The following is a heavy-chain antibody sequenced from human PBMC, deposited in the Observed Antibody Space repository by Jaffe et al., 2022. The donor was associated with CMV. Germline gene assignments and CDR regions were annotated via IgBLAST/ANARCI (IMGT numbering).Heavy chain of an antibody. CDR3: ARRSEHLGDHYYYYAMDV. D-gene: IGHD3-10*01. Sequence: EVQLVESGGGLVQPGGSLRLSCAASGFTFNSYNMNWVRQAPGKGLEWISYISNSGYTIYYADSVKGRFTISRDNAKNSLYLQMNSLRDEDTAVYYCARRSEHLGDHYYYYAMDVWGQGTTVTVSS. CDR1: GFTFNSYN. V-gene: IGHV3-48*02. CDR2: ISNSGYTI. J-gene: IGHJ6*02.